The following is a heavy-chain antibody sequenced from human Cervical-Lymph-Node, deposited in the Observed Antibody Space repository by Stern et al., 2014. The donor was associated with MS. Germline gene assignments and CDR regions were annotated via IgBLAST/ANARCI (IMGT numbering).Heavy chain of an antibody. CDR2: ICPGDSDT. J-gene: IGHJ4*02. CDR3: ARLESGYYDSADH. CDR1: GYTFTQYW. D-gene: IGHD3-22*01. Sequence: EMQLVESGAEVKKPGEPLKISCKGSGYTFTQYWIGWVRQMPGKGLEGMGIICPGDSDTRYSPSFQGQVFISADKSISTAFLQWSSLKAPDTAMYYCARLESGYYDSADHWGQGTPVSVSS. V-gene: IGHV5-51*03.